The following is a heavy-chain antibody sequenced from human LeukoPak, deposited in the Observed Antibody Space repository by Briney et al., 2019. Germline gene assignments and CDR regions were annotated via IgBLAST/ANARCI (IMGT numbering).Heavy chain of an antibody. V-gene: IGHV3-64*02. D-gene: IGHD2-8*02. CDR3: ARGDRYCTGGTCYTVFDD. J-gene: IGHJ4*02. Sequence: GGSLRLSCAASGFTFSRYSMFWVRQAPGKGLEYVSGLNNNGGDTYYTDSVKARFTISRDNSKNTLFLQMGSLRTEDMAIYYCARGDRYCTGGTCYTVFDDWGQGTLVTVSS. CDR1: GFTFSRYS. CDR2: LNNNGGDT.